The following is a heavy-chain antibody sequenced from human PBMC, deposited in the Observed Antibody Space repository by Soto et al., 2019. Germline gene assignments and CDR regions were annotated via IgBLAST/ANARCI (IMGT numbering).Heavy chain of an antibody. Sequence: GGSLRLSCAASVFNFNNSGMHWVRQAPGKGLEWVAVIWNDGNGYYYANSVKGRFTISRDNSKNTLFLQMSSLRAEDTAVYYCARRQISPPTRGAASARGGMDVWGQGTTVTVSS. V-gene: IGHV3-33*01. D-gene: IGHD6-13*01. CDR1: VFNFNNSG. J-gene: IGHJ6*02. CDR2: IWNDGNGY. CDR3: ARRQISPPTRGAASARGGMDV.